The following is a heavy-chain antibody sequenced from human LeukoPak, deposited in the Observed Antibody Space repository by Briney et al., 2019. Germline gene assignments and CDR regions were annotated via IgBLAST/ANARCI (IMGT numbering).Heavy chain of an antibody. D-gene: IGHD5-12*01. J-gene: IGHJ5*02. CDR3: ALDIVATIGQYNWFDP. Sequence: ASVKVSCKASGGTFSSYAISWVRQAPGQELEWMGRIIPIFGTANYAQKFQGRVTITTDESTSTAYMELSSLRSEDTAVYYCALDIVATIGQYNWFDPWGQGTLVTVSS. CDR2: IIPIFGTA. CDR1: GGTFSSYA. V-gene: IGHV1-69*05.